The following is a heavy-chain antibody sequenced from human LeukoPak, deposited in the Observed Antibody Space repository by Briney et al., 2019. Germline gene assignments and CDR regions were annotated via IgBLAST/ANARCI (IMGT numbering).Heavy chain of an antibody. CDR2: INPSGGST. D-gene: IGHD2-15*01. J-gene: IGHJ6*03. V-gene: IGHV1-46*01. CDR1: GYTFTGYY. Sequence: ASVKVSCKASGYTFTGYYMHWVRQAPGQGLEWMGIINPSGGSTSYAQKFQGRVTMTRDTSTSTVYMELGSLRSEDTAVYYCARSGDSYCSGGSCSYYYYMDVWGKGTTVTVSS. CDR3: ARSGDSYCSGGSCSYYYYMDV.